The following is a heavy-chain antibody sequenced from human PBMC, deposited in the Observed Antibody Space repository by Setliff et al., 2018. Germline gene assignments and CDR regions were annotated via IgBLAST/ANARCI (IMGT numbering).Heavy chain of an antibody. V-gene: IGHV4-59*08. CDR1: GGSISSYY. J-gene: IGHJ3*02. D-gene: IGHD2-2*03. CDR3: VRVEAGYCSSTSCYVVGAFDI. Sequence: PSETLSLTCTVSGGSISSYYWAWIRQPPGKGLEWIGSVSFSGSTYYNPSLKSRVTISVDTSKNQFSLKLSSVTAADTAVYYCVRVEAGYCSSTSCYVVGAFDIWGQGTMVTVSS. CDR2: VSFSGST.